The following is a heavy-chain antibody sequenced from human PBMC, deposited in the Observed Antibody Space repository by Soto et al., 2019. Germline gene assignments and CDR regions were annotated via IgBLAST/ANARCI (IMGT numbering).Heavy chain of an antibody. CDR1: GDSVSRNTVA. CDR2: TYYRSKWYN. V-gene: IGHV6-1*01. CDR3: ARDSPGYGDYVLFDY. Sequence: SQTLSLTCAISGDSVSRNTVAWNWIRQSPSRGLEWLGRTYYRSKWYNDYAVSVKSRITINADTSKNQFSLQLNSVTPEDTAVYYCARDSPGYGDYVLFDYWGQGTLVTVSS. D-gene: IGHD4-17*01. J-gene: IGHJ4*02.